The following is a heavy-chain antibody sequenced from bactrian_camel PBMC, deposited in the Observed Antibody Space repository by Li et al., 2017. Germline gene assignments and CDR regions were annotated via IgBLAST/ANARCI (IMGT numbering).Heavy chain of an antibody. J-gene: IGHJ6*01. CDR2: IDLRDGHT. D-gene: IGHD6*01. CDR3: VTDWNDVSWLDFGY. CDR1: GLTSSQTC. Sequence: VQLVESGGGSVQAGGSLRFSCAASGLTSSQTCMGWFRQSPGKEREGVSTIDLRDGHTDYADSVSGRFTISRDNAKNTVYLQMNSLEPEDAAVYYCVTDWNDVSWLDFGYWGQGTQVTVS. V-gene: IGHV3S40*01.